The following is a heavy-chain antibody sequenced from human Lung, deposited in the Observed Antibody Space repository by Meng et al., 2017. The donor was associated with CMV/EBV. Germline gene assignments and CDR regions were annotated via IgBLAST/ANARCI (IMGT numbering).Heavy chain of an antibody. CDR1: GFTVSSNY. CDR2: IYSGGST. Sequence: SCAASGFTVSSNYMSWVRQAPGKGLEWVSVIYSGGSTYYVDSVKGRFTISRDNSKNTLYLQMNSLRAEDTAVYYCARGRGSSWYVFVYWGQGTLVTVSS. D-gene: IGHD6-13*01. CDR3: ARGRGSSWYVFVY. V-gene: IGHV3-53*01. J-gene: IGHJ4*02.